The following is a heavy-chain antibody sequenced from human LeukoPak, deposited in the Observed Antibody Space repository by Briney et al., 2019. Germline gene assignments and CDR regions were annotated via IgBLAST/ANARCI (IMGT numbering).Heavy chain of an antibody. D-gene: IGHD4-17*01. J-gene: IGHJ1*01. V-gene: IGHV3-23*01. Sequence: GGSLRLSCAASGFTLSNYGTSWVRQAPGKGLEWVSSISGSGGSTYYADSVKGRFTISRDNSENTLYLQMNSLRAEDTAVYYCAKPFMTTVTPYGYFQHWGQGTLVTVSS. CDR3: AKPFMTTVTPYGYFQH. CDR2: ISGSGGST. CDR1: GFTLSNYG.